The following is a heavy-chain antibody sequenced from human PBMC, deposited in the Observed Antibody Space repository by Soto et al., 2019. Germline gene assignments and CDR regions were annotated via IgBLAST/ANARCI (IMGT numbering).Heavy chain of an antibody. CDR1: GFTFSSYA. CDR2: ISGSGGST. V-gene: IGHV3-23*01. CDR3: AKGSGSYYYYGMDV. Sequence: PGGSLRLSCAASGFTFSSYAMSWVRQAPGKELEWVSAISGSGGSTYYADSVKGRFTISRDNSKNTLYLQMNSLRAEDTAVYYCAKGSGSYYYYGMDVWGQGTTVTVSS. J-gene: IGHJ6*02. D-gene: IGHD3-10*01.